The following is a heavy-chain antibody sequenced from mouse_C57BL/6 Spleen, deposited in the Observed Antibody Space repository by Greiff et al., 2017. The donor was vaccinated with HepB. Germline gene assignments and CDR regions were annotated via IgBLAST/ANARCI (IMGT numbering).Heavy chain of an antibody. CDR1: GYTFTSYW. V-gene: IGHV1-55*01. CDR2: IYPGSGST. J-gene: IGHJ3*01. Sequence: QVQLQQPGAELVKPGASVKMSCKASGYTFTSYWITWVKQRPGHGLEWIGDIYPGSGSTNYNEKFKSKATLTVDKSSSTAYMQLSSLTSEDSAVYNGGICDGYCWGWFAYWGQGTLVTVSA. CDR3: GICDGYCWGWFAY. D-gene: IGHD2-3*01.